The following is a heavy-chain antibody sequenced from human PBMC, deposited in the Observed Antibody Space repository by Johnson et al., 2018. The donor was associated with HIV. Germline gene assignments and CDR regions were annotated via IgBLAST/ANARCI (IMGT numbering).Heavy chain of an antibody. J-gene: IGHJ3*01. Sequence: QVQLVESGGGVVQPGRSLRLSCAASGFTFSSYAMHWVRQAPGKGLEWVAVISYDGSNKYYADSVKGRFTISRDNAKNSLYLQMNSLRAEDTAVYYCARDKSRSHFEDVFDVWGLGTMVTVSS. CDR3: ARDKSRSHFEDVFDV. V-gene: IGHV3-30-3*01. CDR2: ISYDGSNK. CDR1: GFTFSSYA.